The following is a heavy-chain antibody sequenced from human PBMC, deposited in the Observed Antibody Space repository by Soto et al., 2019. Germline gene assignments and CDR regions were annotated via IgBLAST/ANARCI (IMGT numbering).Heavy chain of an antibody. Sequence: GGSLRLSCAASGFTFSNYWMTWVRQAPGKGPEWVANIKQDGSDKYYVDSVKGRFTISRDNAENSLYLQMNSLRVEDTAVYYCARVDSSSWGSSSWGDYYFMDVWGKGTTVTVSS. J-gene: IGHJ6*03. CDR2: IKQDGSDK. CDR3: ARVDSSSWGSSSWGDYYFMDV. D-gene: IGHD6-13*01. CDR1: GFTFSNYW. V-gene: IGHV3-7*01.